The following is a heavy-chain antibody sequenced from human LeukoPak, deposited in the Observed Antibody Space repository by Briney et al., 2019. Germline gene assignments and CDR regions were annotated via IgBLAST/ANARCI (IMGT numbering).Heavy chain of an antibody. J-gene: IGHJ4*02. CDR1: GFTFSSYS. CDR3: ARVVRSMGSFDY. Sequence: GGSLRLSCAASGFTFSSYSMNWVRQAPGKGLEWVSYISSSSGTIYYADSVKGRFTISRDNAKNSLYLQMNSLRAEDTAVYYCARVVRSMGSFDYWGQGTLVTVSS. CDR2: ISSSSGTI. D-gene: IGHD2/OR15-2a*01. V-gene: IGHV3-48*04.